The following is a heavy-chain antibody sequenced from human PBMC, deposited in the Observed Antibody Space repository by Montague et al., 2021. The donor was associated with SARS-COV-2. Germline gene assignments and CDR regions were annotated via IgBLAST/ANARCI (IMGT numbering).Heavy chain of an antibody. CDR2: IWYDGSNK. CDR3: ASQIWFGEPIDY. CDR1: GFTFSSYG. D-gene: IGHD3-10*01. Sequence: SLRLSCAASGFTFSSYGMHWVRQAPGKGLEWVAVIWYDGSNKYYADSVKGRFTLSRDNSKNTPYLQMNSLRAEDTAVYYCASQIWFGEPIDYWGQGTLVTVSS. V-gene: IGHV3-33*01. J-gene: IGHJ4*02.